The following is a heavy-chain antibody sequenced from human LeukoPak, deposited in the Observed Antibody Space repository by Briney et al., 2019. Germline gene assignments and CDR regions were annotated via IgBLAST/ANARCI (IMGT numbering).Heavy chain of an antibody. CDR2: TSYDGSNK. D-gene: IGHD6-19*01. V-gene: IGHV3-30*03. J-gene: IGHJ1*01. CDR3: ARVSAPGIAVAGGEYFQH. CDR1: GFTFSSYG. Sequence: GGSLRLSCAASGFTFSSYGMHWVRQAPGKGLEWVAVTSYDGSNKYYADSVKGRFTISRDNSKNTLYLQMNSLRAEDTAVYYCARVSAPGIAVAGGEYFQHWGQGTLVTVSS.